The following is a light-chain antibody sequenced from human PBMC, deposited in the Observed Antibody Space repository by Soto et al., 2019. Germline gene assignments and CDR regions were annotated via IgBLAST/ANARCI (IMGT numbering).Light chain of an antibody. V-gene: IGKV1-39*01. CDR3: QQSYSSSYT. CDR1: QSMSDS. Sequence: DIQLTQSPSSLAASVGDRITITCRASQSMSDSLNWYQQKSGQAPKLLIYSASNLASGVPSRFSGGGSGTDFTLTISSLQPEDIGTYFCQQSYSSSYTFGQGTTLEIK. J-gene: IGKJ2*01. CDR2: SAS.